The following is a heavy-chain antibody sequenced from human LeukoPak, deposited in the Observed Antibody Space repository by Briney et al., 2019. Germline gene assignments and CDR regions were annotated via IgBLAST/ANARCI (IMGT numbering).Heavy chain of an antibody. D-gene: IGHD3-22*01. V-gene: IGHV3-69-1*01. CDR1: GFTVSSNY. CDR2: MTSSRYI. CDR3: TRDQFFDYDNDDAFDV. J-gene: IGHJ3*01. Sequence: GGSLRLSCAASGFTVSSNYMSWVRQAPGKGLGWVSSMTSSRYIYYADSVKGRFTISRDDANNLVFLQMHSLRAEDTAIYYCTRDQFFDYDNDDAFDVWGQGTKVIVSS.